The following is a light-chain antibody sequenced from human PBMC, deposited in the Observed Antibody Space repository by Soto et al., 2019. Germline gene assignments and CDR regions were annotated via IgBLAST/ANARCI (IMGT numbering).Light chain of an antibody. CDR3: QQHNSYST. J-gene: IGKJ1*01. CDR1: ESISRW. CDR2: KAS. Sequence: IQVPRCRATLSATVGDRVTITCRASESISRWLAWYQQKPGKAPKLLIYKASSLESGVPSRFSGSGSGTEFTLTINSLQADDFATYYCQQHNSYSTFGQGTKVDIK. V-gene: IGKV1-5*03.